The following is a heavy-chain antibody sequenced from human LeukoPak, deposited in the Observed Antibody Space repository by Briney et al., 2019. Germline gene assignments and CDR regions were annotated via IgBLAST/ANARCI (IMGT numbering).Heavy chain of an antibody. V-gene: IGHV3-48*02. CDR1: GFTFSSYS. CDR3: ARAGGVVVPAAKVDYYYYGMDV. Sequence: PGGSLRLSCAASGFTFSSYSMNWVRQAPGKGLEWVSYISSSISTIYYADSVKGRFTISRDNAKNSLYLQMNSLRDEDTAVYYCARAGGVVVPAAKVDYYYYGMDVWGQGTTVTVSS. J-gene: IGHJ6*02. D-gene: IGHD2-2*01. CDR2: ISSSISTI.